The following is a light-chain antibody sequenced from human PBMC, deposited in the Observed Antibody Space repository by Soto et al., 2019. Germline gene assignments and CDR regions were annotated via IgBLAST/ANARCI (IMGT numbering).Light chain of an antibody. Sequence: SQSPGTLSLSTGERATLSCRASQSVGASYLAWYQQRPGQAPRLLIYRASTRATGTPARFSGSGSGTEFTLTITSLQSEDFALYYCQQYHNVWTFAQGTKV. V-gene: IGKV3-15*01. CDR2: RAS. CDR1: QSVGASY. CDR3: QQYHNVWT. J-gene: IGKJ1*01.